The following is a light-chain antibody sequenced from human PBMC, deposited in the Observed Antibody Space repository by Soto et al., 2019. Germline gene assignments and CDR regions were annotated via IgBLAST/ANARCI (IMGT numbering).Light chain of an antibody. J-gene: IGKJ1*01. CDR1: PSVSSSY. CDR3: QQYGDSSWT. Sequence: EIVLTQSPGTLSSSPGERATLSCRASPSVSSSYLAWYQHKPGQAPRLLIYASSSRATGIPDRFGGSGSVTDFTLTISRLEPEDFAVYYCQQYGDSSWTFGQGTKVEIK. V-gene: IGKV3-20*01. CDR2: ASS.